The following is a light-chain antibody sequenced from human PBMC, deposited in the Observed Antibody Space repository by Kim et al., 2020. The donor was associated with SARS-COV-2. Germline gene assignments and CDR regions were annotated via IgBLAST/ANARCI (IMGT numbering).Light chain of an antibody. CDR1: SSDVGDYDW. CDR2: NVY. Sequence: PGQSNAIPCTGTSSDVGDYDWVSWYQQHPGTGPKLMIYNVYNRPSGVSNRFSGSKSGNTASLHITGLQAEDEADYYCSTYTTTTTLFGGGTKVTVL. V-gene: IGLV2-14*03. J-gene: IGLJ3*02. CDR3: STYTTTTTL.